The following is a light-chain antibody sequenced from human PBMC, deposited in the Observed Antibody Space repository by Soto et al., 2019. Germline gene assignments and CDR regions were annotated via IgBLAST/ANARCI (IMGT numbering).Light chain of an antibody. CDR3: QQYNSYWT. J-gene: IGKJ1*01. Sequence: DIQRTQSPSTLSASVGGRVTITCRASQSISSWLAWYQQKPGKAPKLLIYDASSLESGVPSRFSGSGSGTEFTLTISSLQPDDFATYYCQQYNSYWTFGQGTKVDIK. CDR2: DAS. V-gene: IGKV1-5*01. CDR1: QSISSW.